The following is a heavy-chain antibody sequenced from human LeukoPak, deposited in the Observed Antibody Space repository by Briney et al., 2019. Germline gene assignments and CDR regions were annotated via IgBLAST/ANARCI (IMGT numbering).Heavy chain of an antibody. D-gene: IGHD1-26*01. Sequence: ASVKVSCKSSGYSFNSYGISWVRQAPGQGLECMGWISAYNGNTNYAQKVQGRVTMTTDTSTSTAYMDLRSLRSDDTAVYYCARVYGGSSAGRSFDSWGQGTLVTVSS. CDR2: ISAYNGNT. J-gene: IGHJ4*02. CDR3: ARVYGGSSAGRSFDS. CDR1: GYSFNSYG. V-gene: IGHV1-18*01.